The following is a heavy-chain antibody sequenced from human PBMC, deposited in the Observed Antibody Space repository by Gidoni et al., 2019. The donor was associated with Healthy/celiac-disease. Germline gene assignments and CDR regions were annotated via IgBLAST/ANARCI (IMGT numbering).Heavy chain of an antibody. CDR2: ITSSDSTI. CDR1: GFTFRSFE. D-gene: IGHD2-8*02. Sequence: EVQLVESGGGVVQPGGSLRLSCAASGFTFRSFELNWVRQAPGKGLELVSYITSSDSTIYYADSVKCRFTSARDHAKHSLYLQMNSLRADDTAVYYCARARYWYFDYWGQGTLVTVSS. J-gene: IGHJ4*02. V-gene: IGHV3-48*03. CDR3: ARARYWYFDY.